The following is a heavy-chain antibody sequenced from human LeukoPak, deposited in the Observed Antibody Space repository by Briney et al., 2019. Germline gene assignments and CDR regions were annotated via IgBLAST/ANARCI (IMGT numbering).Heavy chain of an antibody. CDR1: GGSISSSSYY. J-gene: IGHJ4*02. V-gene: IGHV4-39*01. CDR3: ARQTGSGLFTLP. Sequence: PSETLSLTCTVSGGSISSSSYYWGWIRQPPGKGLEWIGSIYYSGSTYYNPSLKSRVTISVDTSKNQFSLMLSSVTAADTAVYYCARQTGSGLFTLPGGQGTLVTVSS. CDR2: IYYSGST. D-gene: IGHD3/OR15-3a*01.